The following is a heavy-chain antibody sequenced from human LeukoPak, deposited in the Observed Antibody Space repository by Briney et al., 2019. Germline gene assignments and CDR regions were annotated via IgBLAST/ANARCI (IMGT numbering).Heavy chain of an antibody. CDR3: AIEDWGSYYFDY. J-gene: IGHJ4*02. CDR1: GGTFSSYA. V-gene: IGHV1-2*06. Sequence: VASVKVSCKASGGTFSSYAISWVRQAPGQGLEWMGRINPNSGGTNYAQKFQGRVTMTRDTSISTAYMELSRLRSDDTAVYYCAIEDWGSYYFDYWGQGTLVTVSS. CDR2: INPNSGGT. D-gene: IGHD3/OR15-3a*01.